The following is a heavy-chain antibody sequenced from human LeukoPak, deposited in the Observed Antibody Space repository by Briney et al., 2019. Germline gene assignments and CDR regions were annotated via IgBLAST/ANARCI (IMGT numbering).Heavy chain of an antibody. CDR1: GYSFTSYW. Sequence: GESLKISCKGSGYSFTSYWIGWVRQMPGKGLEWMGIIYPGDSDTRYSPSFQGQVTISADKSISTAYLQWSSLKASDTAMYYCARHLIPYYYDSSRFNWFDPWGQGTLVTVSS. CDR2: IYPGDSDT. CDR3: ARHLIPYYYDSSRFNWFDP. V-gene: IGHV5-51*01. J-gene: IGHJ5*02. D-gene: IGHD3-22*01.